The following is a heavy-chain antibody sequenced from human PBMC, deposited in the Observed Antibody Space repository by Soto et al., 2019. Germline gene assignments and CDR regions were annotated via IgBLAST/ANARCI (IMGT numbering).Heavy chain of an antibody. D-gene: IGHD1-26*01. V-gene: IGHV3-30-3*01. CDR2: ISYDGSNK. Sequence: HPGGSLRLSCAASGFTFSSYAMHWVRQAPGKGLEWVAVISYDGSNKYYADSVKGRFTISRDNAKKSLYLQMNSLRPADTAMYYCSGGVGDAFWGQGTLVTVSS. CDR1: GFTFSSYA. CDR3: SGGVGDAF. J-gene: IGHJ4*02.